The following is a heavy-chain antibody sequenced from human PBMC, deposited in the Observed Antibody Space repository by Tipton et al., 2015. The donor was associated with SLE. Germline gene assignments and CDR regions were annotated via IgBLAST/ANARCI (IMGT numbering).Heavy chain of an antibody. D-gene: IGHD3-10*01. CDR2: IKQDGSER. V-gene: IGHV3-7*01. Sequence: SLRLSCAASGFSVSTNFMSWVRQAPGKGLEWVANIKQDGSERYYVDSVEGRFAISRDNAKNSLFLQMNSLRAEDTAVYYCARPSTTVVPDYWGRGTLVTVSS. J-gene: IGHJ4*02. CDR1: GFSVSTNF. CDR3: ARPSTTVVPDY.